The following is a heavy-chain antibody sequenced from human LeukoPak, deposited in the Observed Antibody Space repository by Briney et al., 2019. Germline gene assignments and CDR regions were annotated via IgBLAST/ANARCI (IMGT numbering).Heavy chain of an antibody. V-gene: IGHV3-30*19. Sequence: GRSLRLSCAASGFTFSSYGMHWVRQAPGKGLEWVAVIWYDGSNKYYADSVKGRFTISRDNSKNTLYLQMNSLRAEDTAVYYCARDLGGSGSYSPYYYYYGMDVWGQGTTVTVSS. CDR1: GFTFSSYG. J-gene: IGHJ6*02. CDR2: IWYDGSNK. D-gene: IGHD3-10*01. CDR3: ARDLGGSGSYSPYYYYYGMDV.